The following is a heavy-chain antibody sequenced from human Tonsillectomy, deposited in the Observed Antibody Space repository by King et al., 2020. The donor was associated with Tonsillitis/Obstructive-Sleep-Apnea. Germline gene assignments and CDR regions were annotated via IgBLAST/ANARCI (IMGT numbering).Heavy chain of an antibody. D-gene: IGHD2-2*01. CDR1: GGSIRSSSYY. CDR3: ARLSPAVTGWFDY. V-gene: IGHV4-39*01. J-gene: IGHJ4*02. CDR2: IYYSGST. Sequence: QLQESGPGLVKPSETLSLTCTVSGGSIRSSSYYWGWIRQPPGKGLEWIGSIYYSGSTYYNPSLKSRVTISVDTSKNQFSLKLSSVTAADTAVYYCARLSPAVTGWFDYWGQGTLSTVSS.